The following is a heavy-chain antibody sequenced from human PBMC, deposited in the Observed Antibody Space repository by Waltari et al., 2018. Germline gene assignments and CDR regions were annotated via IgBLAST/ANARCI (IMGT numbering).Heavy chain of an antibody. CDR3: AKEERIRHAFDI. CDR1: GFTFRSYA. Sequence: EVQLLESGGGLVQPGGSLRLPCAASGFTFRSYAMSWVRQAPGKGLEWVSAISGSGGSTYYADSVKGRFTISRDNSKNTLYLQMNSLRAEDTAVYYSAKEERIRHAFDIWGQGTMVTVSS. CDR2: ISGSGGST. J-gene: IGHJ3*02. V-gene: IGHV3-23*01. D-gene: IGHD2-15*01.